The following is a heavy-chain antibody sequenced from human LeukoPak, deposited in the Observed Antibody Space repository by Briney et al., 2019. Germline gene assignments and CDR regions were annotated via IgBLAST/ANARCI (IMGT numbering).Heavy chain of an antibody. D-gene: IGHD6-13*01. CDR3: ATLRISSWYRYFDY. Sequence: ASVKVSCKVSGYTLTELSMHWVRQAPGKGLERMGGFDPEDGETIYAQKFQGRVTMTEDTSTDTAYMELSSLRSEDTAVYYCATLRISSWYRYFDYWGQGTLVTVSS. CDR2: FDPEDGET. CDR1: GYTLTELS. V-gene: IGHV1-24*01. J-gene: IGHJ4*02.